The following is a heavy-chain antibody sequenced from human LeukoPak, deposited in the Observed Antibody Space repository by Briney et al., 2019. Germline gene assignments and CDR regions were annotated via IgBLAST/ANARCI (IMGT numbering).Heavy chain of an antibody. CDR2: INHSGST. V-gene: IGHV4-34*01. J-gene: IGHJ2*01. CDR3: ARGWGRRRYFDL. Sequence: GSLRLSCAASGFAFDDYAMHWVRQAPGKWLEWIGEINHSGSTNYNPSLKSRVTISVDTSKNQFSLKLSSVTAADTAVYYCARGWGRRRYFDLWGRGTLVTVSS. D-gene: IGHD7-27*01. CDR1: GFAFDDYA.